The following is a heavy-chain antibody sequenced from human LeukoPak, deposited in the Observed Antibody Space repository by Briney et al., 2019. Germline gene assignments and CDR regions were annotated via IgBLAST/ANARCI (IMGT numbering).Heavy chain of an antibody. V-gene: IGHV3-30-3*01. CDR3: ARTFYDGTYFDY. CDR1: GFTFSSYA. CDR2: VSFDGSNK. Sequence: GGSLRLSCVASGFTFSSYAMHWVRQAPGKGLEWVAVVSFDGSNKFYADSVKGRFSISRDNSKNTLSLQMNSLRPEDTALYYCARTFYDGTYFDYWSQGTLVTVSS. D-gene: IGHD3-22*01. J-gene: IGHJ4*02.